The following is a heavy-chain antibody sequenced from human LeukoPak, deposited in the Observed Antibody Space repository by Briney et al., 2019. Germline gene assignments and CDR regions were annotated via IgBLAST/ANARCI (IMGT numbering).Heavy chain of an antibody. Sequence: KPSETLSLTCTVSGGSMSSYYWSWIRQPPGKGLEWIGNIYYSGSTNYNPSLKSRVTISVDTSKNQFSLKLSSVTAADTAVYYCARLSMVFGVVMGFDYWGQGTLVTVSS. V-gene: IGHV4-59*08. CDR3: ARLSMVFGVVMGFDY. J-gene: IGHJ4*02. CDR1: GGSMSSYY. D-gene: IGHD3-3*01. CDR2: IYYSGST.